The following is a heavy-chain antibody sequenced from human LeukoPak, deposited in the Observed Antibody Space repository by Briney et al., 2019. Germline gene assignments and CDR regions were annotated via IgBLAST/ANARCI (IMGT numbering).Heavy chain of an antibody. Sequence: SETLSLTCTVSGGSISSGGYYWSWIRQPPGKGLEWIGYIYHSGSTYYNPSLKSRVTISVDRSKNQFSLKLSSVTAADTAVYYCARVPVRGWFDPWGQGTLVTVSS. V-gene: IGHV4-30-2*01. CDR2: IYHSGST. CDR1: GGSISSGGYY. J-gene: IGHJ5*02. CDR3: ARVPVRGWFDP.